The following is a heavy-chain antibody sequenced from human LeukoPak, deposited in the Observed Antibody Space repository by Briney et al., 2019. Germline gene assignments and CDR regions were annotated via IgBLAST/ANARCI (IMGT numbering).Heavy chain of an antibody. D-gene: IGHD5-18*01. V-gene: IGHV1-18*01. Sequence: ASVKVSCKASGYTFTSYGISWVRQAPGQGLEWMGWISTYNGNTNDAQKVQGRVTTTTDTSTSTAYMELRSLRSDDTAVYYCAKGVGTALVHTNLDYWGQGTLVTVSS. CDR1: GYTFTSYG. CDR3: AKGVGTALVHTNLDY. J-gene: IGHJ4*02. CDR2: ISTYNGNT.